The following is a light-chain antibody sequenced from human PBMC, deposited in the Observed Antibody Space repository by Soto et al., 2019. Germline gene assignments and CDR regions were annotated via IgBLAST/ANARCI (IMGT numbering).Light chain of an antibody. Sequence: DIRMTQSPSTLSSSVGDRVAITCRASQSISRWLAWYQQKSGKAPKFLIYDASSLESGVPSRFSGSASGTEFTLTISSLQPDDIATYYCQQCHRYLTFGQGTKVDIK. V-gene: IGKV1-5*01. J-gene: IGKJ1*01. CDR2: DAS. CDR3: QQCHRYLT. CDR1: QSISRW.